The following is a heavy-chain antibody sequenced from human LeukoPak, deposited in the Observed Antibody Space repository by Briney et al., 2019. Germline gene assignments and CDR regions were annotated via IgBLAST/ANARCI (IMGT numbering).Heavy chain of an antibody. CDR2: IYTSGST. J-gene: IGHJ6*03. Sequence: SETLSLTCTVSGGSISSYYWSWIRQPPGKGLEWIGYIYTSGSTNYNPSLKSRVTISEDTSKNQFSLKLSSVTAADTAVYYCAIYLYSSSTPAYMDVWGKGTTVTVSS. V-gene: IGHV4-4*09. CDR1: GGSISSYY. D-gene: IGHD6-6*01. CDR3: AIYLYSSSTPAYMDV.